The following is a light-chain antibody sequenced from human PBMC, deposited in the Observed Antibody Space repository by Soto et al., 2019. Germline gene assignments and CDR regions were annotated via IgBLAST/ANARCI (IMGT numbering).Light chain of an antibody. CDR3: SSYTSRSTWV. CDR2: EVS. V-gene: IGLV2-14*01. J-gene: IGLJ3*02. Sequence: QSALTQTASVSGSPGQSITISCTGTSSDVGGYHYVSWYQQHPGKAPKLMIYEVSNRPSGVSNRFSGSKSGNTASLTISRLQAEDEADYYCSSYTSRSTWVFGGGTQLTVL. CDR1: SSDVGGYHY.